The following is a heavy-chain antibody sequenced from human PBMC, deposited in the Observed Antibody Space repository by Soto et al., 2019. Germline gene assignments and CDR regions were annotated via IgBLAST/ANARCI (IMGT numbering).Heavy chain of an antibody. CDR2: IYYSGST. J-gene: IGHJ4*02. D-gene: IGHD6-13*01. V-gene: IGHV4-31*03. CDR3: ARVYAGIAAAGLFDY. Sequence: PSETLSLTCTVSGGSISSGGYYWSWIRQHPGKGLEWIGYIYYSGSTYYNPSLKSRVTISVDTSKNQFSLKLSSVTAADTAVYYCARVYAGIAAAGLFDYWGQGTLVTVSS. CDR1: GGSISSGGYY.